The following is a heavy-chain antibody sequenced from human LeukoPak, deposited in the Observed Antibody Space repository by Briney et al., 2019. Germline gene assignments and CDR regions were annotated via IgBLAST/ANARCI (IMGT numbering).Heavy chain of an antibody. J-gene: IGHJ4*02. V-gene: IGHV3-15*01. CDR2: IKSNTDGGTT. D-gene: IGHD6-6*01. CDR1: GFTFTNAW. CDR3: TTWSSQFDY. Sequence: PGGSLRLSCAASGFTFTNAWMTWVRQAPGKGLECIGFIKSNTDGGTTDSAAPVKGRFTVSRDDSKNTLYLQMNSLKTEDTAVYYCTTWSSQFDYWGQGTLATVSS.